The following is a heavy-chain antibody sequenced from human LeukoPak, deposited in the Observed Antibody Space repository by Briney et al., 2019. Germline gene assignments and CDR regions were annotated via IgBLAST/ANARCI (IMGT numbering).Heavy chain of an antibody. CDR3: ARDVGAGGYEY. CDR2: INYSGSI. J-gene: IGHJ4*02. CDR1: GGSISGYY. V-gene: IGHV4-34*01. Sequence: PSETLSLTCAVYGGSISGYYWSWIRQPPGKGLEWIGEINYSGSINYNPSLKSRVTISVDTSKNQFSLKLSSVTAADTAVHYCARDVGAGGYEYWGQGTPVTVSS. D-gene: IGHD5-12*01.